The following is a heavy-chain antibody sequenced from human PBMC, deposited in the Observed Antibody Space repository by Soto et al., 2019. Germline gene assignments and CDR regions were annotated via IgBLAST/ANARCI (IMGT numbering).Heavy chain of an antibody. D-gene: IGHD2-15*01. CDR2: ISNRGDT. CDR3: AREHRYCRGGSCSITGDAYDI. V-gene: IGHV3-66*01. Sequence: EVQLVESGGGLVQPGGSLRLSCTASGFIVSDTYVNWVRQAPGKGLEWVSVISNRGDTHYADSVRGRFSLSRDISDNTLHLQMNNLRVEDTAVYYCAREHRYCRGGSCSITGDAYDICGQGTMVTVSS. CDR1: GFIVSDTY. J-gene: IGHJ3*02.